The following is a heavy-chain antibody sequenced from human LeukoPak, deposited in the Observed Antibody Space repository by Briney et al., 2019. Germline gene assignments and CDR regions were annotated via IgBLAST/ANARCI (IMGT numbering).Heavy chain of an antibody. V-gene: IGHV4-59*01. CDR3: ARDTGPRMDV. CDR2: ISYSGST. Sequence: ASGTLSLTCTVSGGSISTYFWGWIRQPPGKGLEWIGYISYSGSTNYNPSLKSRVTISLDTSKTQFSLKLSSVTAADTAVYYCARDTGPRMDVWGQGTTVTVSS. D-gene: IGHD1-1*01. J-gene: IGHJ6*02. CDR1: GGSISTYF.